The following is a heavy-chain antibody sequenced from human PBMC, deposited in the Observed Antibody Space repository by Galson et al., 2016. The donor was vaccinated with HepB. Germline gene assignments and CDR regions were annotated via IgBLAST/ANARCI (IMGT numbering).Heavy chain of an antibody. CDR2: IYYSGST. CDR1: GGSFSSGGYY. V-gene: IGHV4-31*03. Sequence: TLSLTCTVSGGSFSSGGYYWSWIRQHPGKALEWIGYIYYSGSTYYNPSLKSRVAISVDTSKNQFSLKLSSVTAADTAVYYCARSLETYYHYYMDVWGKGTTVTVSS. J-gene: IGHJ6*03. CDR3: ARSLETYYHYYMDV. D-gene: IGHD1-1*01.